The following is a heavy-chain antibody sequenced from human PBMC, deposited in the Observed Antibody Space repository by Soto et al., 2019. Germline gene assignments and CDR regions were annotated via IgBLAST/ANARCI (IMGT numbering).Heavy chain of an antibody. CDR2: ILPIFGTA. CDR3: ARAGPVAGNHAFDI. V-gene: IGHV1-69*06. D-gene: IGHD6-19*01. J-gene: IGHJ3*02. CDR1: GGSFSSYA. Sequence: QVQLVQSGAAVKKPGSSVRVSCKASGGSFSSYAISWVRQAPVQGLEWMGGILPIFGTATDAQKFQGRVTIIADKSTSTDYMELSSLRSEDTAVYYCARAGPVAGNHAFDIWGQGTLVTVSS.